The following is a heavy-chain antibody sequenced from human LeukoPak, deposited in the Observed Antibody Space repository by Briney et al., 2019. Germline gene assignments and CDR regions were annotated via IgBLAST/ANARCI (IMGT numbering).Heavy chain of an antibody. CDR2: IYYSGST. Sequence: KAWETLSLTCTVSGGSISSYYWSWIRQPPGKGLEWIGYIYYSGSTNYNPSLKSRVTISVDTSKIQFSLKLSSVTAADTAVYYCARCLSGYAVDWGQGTLVTVSS. CDR1: GGSISSYY. D-gene: IGHD5-12*01. J-gene: IGHJ4*02. CDR3: ARCLSGYAVD. V-gene: IGHV4-59*01.